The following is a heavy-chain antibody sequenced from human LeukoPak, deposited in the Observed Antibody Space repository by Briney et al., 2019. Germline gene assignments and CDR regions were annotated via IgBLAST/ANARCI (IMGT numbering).Heavy chain of an antibody. CDR1: GFTFSSYS. Sequence: PGGSLRLSCAASGFTFSSYSTNWVRQAPGKGLEWVSSISSSSSYIYYADSVKGRFTISRDNAKNSLYLQMNSLRAEDTAVYYCASPVDTAMAPGDYWGQGTLVTVSS. CDR2: ISSSSSYI. D-gene: IGHD5-18*01. V-gene: IGHV3-21*01. CDR3: ASPVDTAMAPGDY. J-gene: IGHJ4*02.